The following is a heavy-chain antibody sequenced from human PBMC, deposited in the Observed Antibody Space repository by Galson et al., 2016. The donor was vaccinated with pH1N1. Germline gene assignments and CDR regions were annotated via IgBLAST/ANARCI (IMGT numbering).Heavy chain of an antibody. D-gene: IGHD2-15*01. CDR3: ARGGYCSGGSCYDVFAY. CDR2: MNPNNDNT. V-gene: IGHV1-8*01. J-gene: IGHJ4*02. Sequence: SVKVSCKASGYTFTDYDINWVRQGTGQGLEWMGWMNPNNDNTGYAQKFQGRVTMTRNTSISTAYMELSSLRSEDTAVYYCARGGYCSGGSCYDVFAYWGQGTLVTVS. CDR1: GYTFTDYD.